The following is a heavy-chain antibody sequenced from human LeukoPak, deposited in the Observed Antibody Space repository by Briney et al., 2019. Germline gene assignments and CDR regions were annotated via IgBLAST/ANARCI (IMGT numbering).Heavy chain of an antibody. J-gene: IGHJ6*03. CDR1: GYTFTGYY. V-gene: IGHV1-2*02. Sequence: PGASVKVSCKASGYTFTGYYMHWVRQAPGQGLEWMGWINPNSGGTNYAQKLQGRVTMTTDTSTSTAYMELRSLRSDDTAVYYCARVSRDGYNYYYYYMDVWGKGTTVTVSS. D-gene: IGHD5-24*01. CDR3: ARVSRDGYNYYYYYMDV. CDR2: INPNSGGT.